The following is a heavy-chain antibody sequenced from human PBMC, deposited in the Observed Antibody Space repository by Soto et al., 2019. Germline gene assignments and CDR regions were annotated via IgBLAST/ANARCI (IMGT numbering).Heavy chain of an antibody. V-gene: IGHV3-23*01. J-gene: IGHJ3*01. Sequence: ESGGGLVRPGGSLRLSCAASAFTFSNYAMNWVRQAPGKGLEWVSVISGSGGSASYADSVQGRFTISRDNSKNTLYLQMNSLRAEDTAIYYCVREDSAWDSRGSFDFWGRGTMVTVS. D-gene: IGHD6-19*01. CDR3: VREDSAWDSRGSFDF. CDR1: AFTFSNYA. CDR2: ISGSGGSA.